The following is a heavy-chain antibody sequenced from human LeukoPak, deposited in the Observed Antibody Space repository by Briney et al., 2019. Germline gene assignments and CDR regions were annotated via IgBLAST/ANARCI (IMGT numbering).Heavy chain of an antibody. CDR3: ARSSGEVTVAGTFDY. CDR1: GFTVSSNY. CDR2: IYSGGST. V-gene: IGHV3-53*01. D-gene: IGHD6-19*01. Sequence: GGSLRLSCAASGFTVSSNYMSWVRQAPGKGLEWVSVIYSGGSTYYADSVKGRFTISRDNSKNTLYLQMNSLRAEDTAAYYCARSSGEVTVAGTFDYWGQGTLVTVSS. J-gene: IGHJ4*02.